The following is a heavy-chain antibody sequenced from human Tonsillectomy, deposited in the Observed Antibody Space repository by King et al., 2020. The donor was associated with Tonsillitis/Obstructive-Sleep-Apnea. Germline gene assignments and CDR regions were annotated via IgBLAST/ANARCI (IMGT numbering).Heavy chain of an antibody. CDR2: ISSSSSYI. J-gene: IGHJ4*02. CDR1: GFTFSSYS. CDR3: ARSYSSSFSYTL. Sequence: VQLVESGGGLVKPGGSLRLSCAASGFTFSSYSMNWVRQAPGKGLEWVSSISSSSSYIYYADSVKGRFTISRDNAKNSLYLQMNSLRAEDTAVYYCARSYSSSFSYTLWGQGTLVTVSS. D-gene: IGHD6-6*01. V-gene: IGHV3-21*01.